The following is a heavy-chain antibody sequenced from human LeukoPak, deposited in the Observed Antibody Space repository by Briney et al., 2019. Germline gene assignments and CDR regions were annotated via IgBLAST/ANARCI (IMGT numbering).Heavy chain of an antibody. V-gene: IGHV4-31*03. J-gene: IGHJ4*02. CDR2: IYYSGST. Sequence: SDTLSLTCTVSGGSISSCGNYLSWIRQHPGKGLEWIGYIYYSGSTYYNPSLKSRVTMSVDTSKTQFSLKLSSVTAADTAVHYCARGHCFGGDCYFDYWGPGTLVTVSS. CDR3: ARGHCFGGDCYFDY. D-gene: IGHD2-21*02. CDR1: GGSISSCGNY.